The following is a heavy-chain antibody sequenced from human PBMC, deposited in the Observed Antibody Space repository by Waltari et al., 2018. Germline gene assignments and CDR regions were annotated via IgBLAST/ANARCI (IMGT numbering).Heavy chain of an antibody. D-gene: IGHD1-26*01. Sequence: QVQLVQSGAEVKKPGSSVKVSCKASGGTFSSYAISWVRQAPGQGLEWMGGIIPMFGTAIYALKFQGRVTITTDESTSTAYMELSSLRSEDTAVYYCARPRRELRRCDAFDIWGQGTMVTVSS. J-gene: IGHJ3*02. CDR1: GGTFSSYA. CDR3: ARPRRELRRCDAFDI. V-gene: IGHV1-69*05. CDR2: IIPMFGTA.